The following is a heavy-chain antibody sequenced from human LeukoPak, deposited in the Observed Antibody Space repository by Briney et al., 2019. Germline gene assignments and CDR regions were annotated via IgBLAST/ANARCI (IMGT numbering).Heavy chain of an antibody. CDR1: GFTFHDYA. CDR3: TKDSVAMVATSDY. J-gene: IGHJ4*02. CDR2: ISWNSGII. V-gene: IGHV3-9*01. D-gene: IGHD5-18*01. Sequence: PVGSLRLSCAASGFTFHDYAMHWVRQAPGKGLEWVSGISWNSGIIGYADSVKGRFTTSRDNATNSLYLQMNSLRPEDTALYYCTKDSVAMVATSDYWGQGTLVNVSS.